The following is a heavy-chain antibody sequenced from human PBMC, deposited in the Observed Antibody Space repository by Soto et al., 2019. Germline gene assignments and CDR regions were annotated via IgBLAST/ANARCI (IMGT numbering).Heavy chain of an antibody. Sequence: EVQLVESGGGLVKPGGSLRLSCAASGFTFSSYSMNWVRQAPGKGLEWVSSISSSSSYIYYAGSVKGRFTISRDNAKNSLYLQMNSLRAEDTAVYYCTGQQLVLSSSGNWFDPWGQGTLVTVSS. CDR3: TGQQLVLSSSGNWFDP. CDR1: GFTFSSYS. V-gene: IGHV3-21*01. CDR2: ISSSSSYI. J-gene: IGHJ5*02. D-gene: IGHD6-13*01.